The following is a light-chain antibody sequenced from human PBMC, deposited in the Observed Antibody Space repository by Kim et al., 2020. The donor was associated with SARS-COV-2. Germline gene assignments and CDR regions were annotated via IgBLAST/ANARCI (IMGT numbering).Light chain of an antibody. Sequence: LGQTGRYTGEGDSLRRYLARWYQQEPGQAPVLVIYGKNNRPSGIPDRFSGSSSGNTASLTITGAQAEDEADYYCNSRDSSGNHLRVFGTGTKVTVL. V-gene: IGLV3-19*01. CDR1: SLRRYL. CDR2: GKN. J-gene: IGLJ1*01. CDR3: NSRDSSGNHLRV.